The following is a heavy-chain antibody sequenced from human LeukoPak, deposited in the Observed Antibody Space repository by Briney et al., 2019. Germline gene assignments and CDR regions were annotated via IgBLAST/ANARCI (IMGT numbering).Heavy chain of an antibody. CDR3: TREEWFHFDY. CDR1: GLIFRDYW. J-gene: IGHJ4*02. V-gene: IGHV3-7*03. D-gene: IGHD3-3*01. Sequence: GGSLRLSCVVSGLIFRDYWMTWVRQTPGKGPEWVATIKPDGSEKYYMDSVEGRLTVSRDNAKNSLYLRMNSLRAEDTAVCYCTREEWFHFDYWGQGVLDTVSS. CDR2: IKPDGSEK.